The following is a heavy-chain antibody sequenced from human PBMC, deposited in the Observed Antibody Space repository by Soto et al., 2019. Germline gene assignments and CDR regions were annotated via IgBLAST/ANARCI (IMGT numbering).Heavy chain of an antibody. CDR2: ISGSGGST. CDR3: AKTDRASYYDFWSGYSHFDY. V-gene: IGHV3-23*01. CDR1: GFTFSSYA. Sequence: GGSLRLSCAASGFTFSSYAMSWVRQAPGKWLEWVSAISGSGGSTYYADSVKGRFTISRDNSKNTLYLQMNSLRAEDTAVYYCAKTDRASYYDFWSGYSHFDYWGQGTLVTVSS. D-gene: IGHD3-3*01. J-gene: IGHJ4*02.